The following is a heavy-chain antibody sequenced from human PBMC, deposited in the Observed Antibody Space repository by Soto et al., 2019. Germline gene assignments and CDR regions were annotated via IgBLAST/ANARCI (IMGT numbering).Heavy chain of an antibody. D-gene: IGHD6-19*01. V-gene: IGHV1-18*01. Sequence: QVQLLQSGAEVKKPGASVKVSCKASGYTFTSYGISWVRQAPGQGLEWMGWISAYNGYTNYAQKPQGRVTMSTVPSTSRAYMELRSLRSDDTAVYYYARVGMPLRPSSGWYQGAEYFQHWGQGTLVTVSS. CDR3: ARVGMPLRPSSGWYQGAEYFQH. CDR2: ISAYNGYT. J-gene: IGHJ1*01. CDR1: GYTFTSYG.